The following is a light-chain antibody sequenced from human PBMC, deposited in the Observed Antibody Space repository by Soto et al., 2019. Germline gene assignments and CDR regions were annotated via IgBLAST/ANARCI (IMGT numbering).Light chain of an antibody. V-gene: IGKV1-27*01. CDR1: QGIGNS. Sequence: DIQMTRSPSSLSASVGDRVTIACRASQGIGNSLAWYQQKPGKGPRLLIYKASTLESGVPSRFIGSLSGTNYTLTISCLQPEDVATYYFQDYNNFPWTFGQGTTVEIK. CDR3: QDYNNFPWT. J-gene: IGKJ1*01. CDR2: KAS.